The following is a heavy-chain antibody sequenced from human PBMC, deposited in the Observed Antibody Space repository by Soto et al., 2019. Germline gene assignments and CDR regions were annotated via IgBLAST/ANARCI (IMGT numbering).Heavy chain of an antibody. D-gene: IGHD1-26*01. Sequence: ASVKVSCKASGYTFTSYGISWVRQAPGQGLEWMGWTSAYNGNTNYAQKLQGRVTMTTDTSTSTAYMELRSLRSDDTAVYYCARDGEGSGSYYVLTYYYYSMDVWGQGATVTVSS. J-gene: IGHJ6*02. CDR2: TSAYNGNT. V-gene: IGHV1-18*01. CDR3: ARDGEGSGSYYVLTYYYYSMDV. CDR1: GYTFTSYG.